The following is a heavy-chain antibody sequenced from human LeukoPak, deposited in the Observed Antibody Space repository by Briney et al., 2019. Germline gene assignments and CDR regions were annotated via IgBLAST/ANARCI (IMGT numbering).Heavy chain of an antibody. J-gene: IGHJ5*02. D-gene: IGHD6-13*01. CDR2: IYYSGST. CDR3: ARGIAAAGTTGFDP. Sequence: SETLSLTCTVSGGSISYYYWSWIRQPPGKGLEWIGYIYYSGSTNYNPSLKSRDTISVDTSKNQISLRLSSVTAADTAVYYCARGIAAAGTTGFDPWGQGTLVTVSS. CDR1: GGSISYYY. V-gene: IGHV4-59*01.